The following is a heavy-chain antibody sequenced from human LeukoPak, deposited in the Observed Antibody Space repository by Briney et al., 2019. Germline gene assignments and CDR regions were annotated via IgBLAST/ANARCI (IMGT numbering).Heavy chain of an antibody. CDR3: ARDLAYSSSWYLGAFDY. J-gene: IGHJ4*02. V-gene: IGHV3-30-3*01. D-gene: IGHD6-13*01. CDR2: ISYDGSNK. CDR1: GFTFSIYA. Sequence: QSGGSLRLSCAASGFTFSIYAMHWVRQAPGKGLEWVAVISYDGSNKYYADSVKGRFTISRDNSKNTLYLQMNSLRAEDTAVYYCARDLAYSSSWYLGAFDYWGQGTLVTVSS.